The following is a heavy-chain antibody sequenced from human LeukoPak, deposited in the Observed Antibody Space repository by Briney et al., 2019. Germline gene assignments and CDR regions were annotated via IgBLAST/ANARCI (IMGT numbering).Heavy chain of an antibody. V-gene: IGHV3-48*02. Sequence: GGSLRLSCVASGFTFSRYSMNSVRQAPGKGLEWVSYISISSSTIYCADSVKGRFTMSRDNAKNSLYLQMNSLRDEDTAVYYCARVLLRSGFYDSSGYYQFVYWGQGTRVTVSS. CDR2: ISISSSTI. D-gene: IGHD3-22*01. CDR1: GFTFSRYS. J-gene: IGHJ4*02. CDR3: ARVLLRSGFYDSSGYYQFVY.